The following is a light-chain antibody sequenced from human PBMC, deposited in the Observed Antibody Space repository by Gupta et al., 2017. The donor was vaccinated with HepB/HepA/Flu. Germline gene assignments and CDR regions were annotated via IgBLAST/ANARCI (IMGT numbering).Light chain of an antibody. CDR2: GAS. Sequence: EIVMTQSPATLSVSPGERVTLSCRASHGIGSDLVWYQQKPGRAPTLLIYGASTRATGVPARFSGSGSGTDFTLTISGLQSEDLAVYYCQQHNNWPPITFGQGTRLEIK. J-gene: IGKJ5*01. V-gene: IGKV3-15*01. CDR1: HGIGSD. CDR3: QQHNNWPPIT.